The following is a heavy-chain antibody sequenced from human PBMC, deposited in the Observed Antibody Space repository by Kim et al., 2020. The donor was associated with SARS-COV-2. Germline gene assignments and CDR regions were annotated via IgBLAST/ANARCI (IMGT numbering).Heavy chain of an antibody. J-gene: IGHJ6*02. V-gene: IGHV3-11*06. Sequence: VKGRFTISRDNAKNSLYLQMNSLRAEDTAVYYCARDYDFWSRDYYYGMDVWGQGTTVTVSS. D-gene: IGHD3-3*01. CDR3: ARDYDFWSRDYYYGMDV.